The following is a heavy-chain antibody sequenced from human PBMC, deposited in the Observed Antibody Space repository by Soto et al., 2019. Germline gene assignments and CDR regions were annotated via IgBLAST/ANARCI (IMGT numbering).Heavy chain of an antibody. CDR1: GFTFSNAW. J-gene: IGHJ4*02. V-gene: IGHV3-15*01. CDR3: TTTSGIAVAGLISY. Sequence: PGGSLRLSCAASGFTFSNAWMSWVRQAPGKGLEWVGRIKSKTDGGTTDYAAPVKGRFTISRDDSKNTLYLQMNSLKTEDTAVYYCTTTSGIAVAGLISYWGQGTLVTVSS. CDR2: IKSKTDGGTT. D-gene: IGHD6-19*01.